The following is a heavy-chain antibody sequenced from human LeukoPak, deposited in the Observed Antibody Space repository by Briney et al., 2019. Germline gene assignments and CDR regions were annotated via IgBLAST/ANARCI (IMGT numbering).Heavy chain of an antibody. Sequence: PGGSLRLSCAASGFTFSSYWMHWVRQAPGKGLVWVSRINYDGSSTSYADSVKGRFTISRDNAKNTLYLQMNSLRAEDTAVYYCARALDNYYGSGKIGALDYWGQGTLVTGSS. J-gene: IGHJ4*02. CDR3: ARALDNYYGSGKIGALDY. V-gene: IGHV3-74*01. CDR2: INYDGSST. D-gene: IGHD3-10*01. CDR1: GFTFSSYW.